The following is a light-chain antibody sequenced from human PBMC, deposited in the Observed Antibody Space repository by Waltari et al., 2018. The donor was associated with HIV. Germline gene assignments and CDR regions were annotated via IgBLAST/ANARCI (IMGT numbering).Light chain of an antibody. J-gene: IGKJ3*01. CDR3: QHLNTLPLFT. Sequence: DIQLTQSPSFLSASVGDRVTITCRASQDLNSYLAWYQHKLGQAPKLLIYGASTLQTGGPSRFSGSGSGTEYTLTIKSLQPDDFATYYCQHLNTLPLFTFGPGTKVDVK. V-gene: IGKV1-9*01. CDR1: QDLNSY. CDR2: GAS.